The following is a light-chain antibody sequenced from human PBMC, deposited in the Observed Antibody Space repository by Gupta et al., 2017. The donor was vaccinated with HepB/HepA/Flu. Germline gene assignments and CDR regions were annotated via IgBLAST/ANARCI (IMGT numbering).Light chain of an antibody. J-gene: IGKJ1*01. Sequence: SVRSQSPLSLPVTPGEPASISCRSSQSLLHSNGYNYLDWYLQKPGQSPQLLIYLGSNRASGVPDRFSGSGSGTDFTLKISRVEAEDVGVYYCMQALQTPRTFGQGTXVEIK. V-gene: IGKV2-28*01. CDR1: QSLLHSNGYNY. CDR3: MQALQTPRT. CDR2: LGS.